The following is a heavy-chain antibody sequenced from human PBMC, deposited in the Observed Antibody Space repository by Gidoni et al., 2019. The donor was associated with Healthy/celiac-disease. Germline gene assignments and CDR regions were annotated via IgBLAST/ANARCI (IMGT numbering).Heavy chain of an antibody. CDR2: VYYRGTT. D-gene: IGHD6-13*01. J-gene: IGHJ4*02. CDR1: GGSVSNADYY. Sequence: QLHPQESGPRLVRPSETLFPTCTVSGGSVSNADYYWVWIRKSPGKGLELIGTVYYRGTTYYNPSLKSRVTISPDTSQNQFSLRLSSVTAADTAVYYCARDVRYSSSWSHFDFWGQGTLVTVSS. CDR3: ARDVRYSSSWSHFDF. V-gene: IGHV4-39*07.